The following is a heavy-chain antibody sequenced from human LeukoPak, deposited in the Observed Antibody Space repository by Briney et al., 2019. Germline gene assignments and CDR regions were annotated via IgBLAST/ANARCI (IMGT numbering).Heavy chain of an antibody. CDR3: AKSGSIPYFDY. CDR2: IKQDGSEK. V-gene: IGHV3-7*03. Sequence: GGSLRLSCAASGFTFSSYWMSWVRQAPGKGLEWVANIKQDGSEKYYVDSVKGRFTISRDNAKNSLYLQMNSLRAEDTAVYYCAKSGSIPYFDYWGQGTLVTVSS. J-gene: IGHJ4*02. CDR1: GFTFSSYW. D-gene: IGHD2-2*02.